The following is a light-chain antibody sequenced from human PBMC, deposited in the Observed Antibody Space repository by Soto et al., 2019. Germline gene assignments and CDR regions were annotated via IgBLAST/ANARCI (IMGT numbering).Light chain of an antibody. CDR2: DVS. CDR3: CSYAGSYTNV. J-gene: IGLJ1*01. CDR1: SSDVGGYNY. V-gene: IGLV2-11*01. Sequence: QSALTQPRSVSGSPGQSVTISCTGTSSDVGGYNYVSWYQQHPRKAAKLMIYDVSQRPSGVPDRFSGYKSGTTASLTISGLQAEDEADYYCCSYAGSYTNVFGTGTKLTVL.